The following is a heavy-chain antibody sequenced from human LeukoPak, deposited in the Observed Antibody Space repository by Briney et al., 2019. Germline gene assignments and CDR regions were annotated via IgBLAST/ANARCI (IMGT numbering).Heavy chain of an antibody. CDR1: GFTFSSYA. J-gene: IGHJ4*02. CDR3: ARELGGYYGSGSYYNVVY. Sequence: GGSLRLSCAASGFTFSSYAMHWVRQAPGKGLEWVAVISYDGSNKYYADSVKGRFTISRDNSKNTLYLQMNSLRAEDTAVYYCARELGGYYGSGSYYNVVYWGQGTLVTVSS. D-gene: IGHD3-10*01. CDR2: ISYDGSNK. V-gene: IGHV3-30-3*01.